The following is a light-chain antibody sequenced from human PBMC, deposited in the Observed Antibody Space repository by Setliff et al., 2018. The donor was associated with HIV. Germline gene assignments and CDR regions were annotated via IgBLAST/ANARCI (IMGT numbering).Light chain of an antibody. CDR2: EGN. CDR1: SSDVGSYNL. V-gene: IGLV2-23*01. CDR3: CSFAGSSTSV. J-gene: IGLJ1*01. Sequence: LTQPASVSGSPGQSITISCTGTSSDVGSYNLVSWYQQHPGKAPKLIIYEGNKRPSGVSTRFSGSKSGNTASLTISGLQAEDGADYYCCSFAGSSTSVFGTGTKVTVL.